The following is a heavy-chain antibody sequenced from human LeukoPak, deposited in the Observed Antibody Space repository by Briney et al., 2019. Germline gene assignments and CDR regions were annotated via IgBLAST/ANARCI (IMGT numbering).Heavy chain of an antibody. CDR2: ISRNSGYI. CDR3: ARGRRTGDRGYYFDY. J-gene: IGHJ4*02. Sequence: GGSLRLSCAASGFTFSSYSMTWVRQSPGKGLEWVSSISRNSGYIYYTDSMKGRLTISRDNANNSLYLQMNNLRAEDTAMYYCARGRRTGDRGYYFDYWGQGTLVTVSS. CDR1: GFTFSSYS. V-gene: IGHV3-21*01. D-gene: IGHD7-27*01.